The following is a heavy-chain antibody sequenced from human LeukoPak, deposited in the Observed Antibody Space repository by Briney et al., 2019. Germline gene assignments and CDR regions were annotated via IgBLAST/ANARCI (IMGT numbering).Heavy chain of an antibody. V-gene: IGHV1-18*01. CDR2: ISGYDGNT. J-gene: IGHJ4*02. CDR3: ARDCSGGSCYSGAGAFDY. D-gene: IGHD2-15*01. Sequence: ASVKVSCKASGYTFISYGISWVRQAPGQGLEWVGWISGYDGNTNYAQKFQGRVTMTTDTSTSTAYMELRGLRSDDTAVYYCARDCSGGSCYSGAGAFDYWGQGTLVTVSS. CDR1: GYTFISYG.